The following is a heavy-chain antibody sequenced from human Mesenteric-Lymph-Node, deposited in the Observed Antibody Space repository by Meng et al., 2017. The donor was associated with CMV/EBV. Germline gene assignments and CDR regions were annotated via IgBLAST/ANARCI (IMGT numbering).Heavy chain of an antibody. D-gene: IGHD3-3*01. CDR3: ARFARRYHYDFWSGYPDAFDI. V-gene: IGHV4-39*07. CDR2: IYYSGST. Sequence: SETLSLTCTVSGGSISSSSYYWGWIRQPPGKGREWIGSIYYSGSTHYNPSLKSRVTISVDTSKNQFSLKLSSVTAADTAVYYCARFARRYHYDFWSGYPDAFDIWGQGTMVTVSS. CDR1: GGSISSSSYY. J-gene: IGHJ3*02.